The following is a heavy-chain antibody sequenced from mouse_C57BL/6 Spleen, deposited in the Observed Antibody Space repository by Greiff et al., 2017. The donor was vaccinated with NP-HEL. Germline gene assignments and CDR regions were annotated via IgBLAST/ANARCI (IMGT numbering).Heavy chain of an antibody. CDR2: INPNNGGT. CDR3: ARGIYYDYGGFAY. Sequence: EVQLQQSGPELVKPGASVKISCKASGYTFTDYYMNWVKQSHGKSLEWIGDINPNNGGTSYNQKFKGKATLTVDKSSSTAYMELRSLTSEDSAVYYGARGIYYDYGGFAYWGQGTLVTVSA. V-gene: IGHV1-26*01. CDR1: GYTFTDYY. D-gene: IGHD2-4*01. J-gene: IGHJ3*01.